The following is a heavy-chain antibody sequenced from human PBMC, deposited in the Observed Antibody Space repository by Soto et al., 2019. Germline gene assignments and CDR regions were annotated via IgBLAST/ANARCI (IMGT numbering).Heavy chain of an antibody. CDR1: GFTFSSYS. CDR2: ISSSSSTI. Sequence: GSLRLSCAASGFTFSSYSMNWVRQAPGKGLEWVSYISSSSSTIYYADSVKGRFTISRDNAKNSLYLQMNSLRDEDTAVYYCARGGRVLRYFDWLLSLDYWGQGTLVTVSS. J-gene: IGHJ4*02. V-gene: IGHV3-48*02. D-gene: IGHD3-9*01. CDR3: ARGGRVLRYFDWLLSLDY.